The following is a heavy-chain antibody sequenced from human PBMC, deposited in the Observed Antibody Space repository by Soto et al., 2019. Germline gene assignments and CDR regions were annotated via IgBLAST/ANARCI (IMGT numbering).Heavy chain of an antibody. CDR2: INRDGSER. Sequence: GGSLRLSCEVSGSTINSYWMSWVRQAPGKGLEWVANINRDGSERNYVDSVKGRLTISRDNTKNSVSLQMSSLRAEDTAVFYCARILRGGMTGYAFDIWGQGTMVTVSS. CDR3: ARILRGGMTGYAFDI. V-gene: IGHV3-7*01. D-gene: IGHD1-1*01. CDR1: GSTINSYW. J-gene: IGHJ3*02.